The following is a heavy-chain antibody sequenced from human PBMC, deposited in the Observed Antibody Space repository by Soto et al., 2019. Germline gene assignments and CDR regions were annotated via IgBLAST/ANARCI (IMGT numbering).Heavy chain of an antibody. D-gene: IGHD6-13*01. CDR3: AREGGITLSSSWYGWFDP. V-gene: IGHV6-1*01. Sequence: SQTLSLTCAISGDSVSSNSAAWNWIRQSPSRGLEWLGRTYYRSKWYNDYAISVKSRITINPDTSKNHFSLQLNSVTPEDTAVYYCAREGGITLSSSWYGWFDPWGQGTLVTVSS. J-gene: IGHJ5*02. CDR1: GDSVSSNSAA. CDR2: TYYRSKWYN.